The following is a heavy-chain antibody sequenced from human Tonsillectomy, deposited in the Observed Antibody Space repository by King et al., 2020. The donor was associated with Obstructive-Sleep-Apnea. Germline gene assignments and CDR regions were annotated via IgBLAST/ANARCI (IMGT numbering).Heavy chain of an antibody. CDR2: IYYSGST. D-gene: IGHD4-23*01. CDR3: ARHMTYGGNSYYYGMDV. CDR1: GGSISSYH. Sequence: VQLQESGPGLVKPSETLSLTCTVSGGSISSYHWSWIRQPPGKGLEWIGYIYYSGSTNYNPSLKSRVTISVDTSKNQFSLKLSSVTAADTAVYYCARHMTYGGNSYYYGMDVWGQGTTVTVSS. V-gene: IGHV4-59*08. J-gene: IGHJ6*02.